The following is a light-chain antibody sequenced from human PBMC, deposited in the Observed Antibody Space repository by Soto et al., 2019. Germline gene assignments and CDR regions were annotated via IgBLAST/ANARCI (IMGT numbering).Light chain of an antibody. CDR1: QSVSNNY. Sequence: DTVFTQSPVTLSLSPGERATLSCRASQSVSNNYLAWYQQKPGQAPRLLIYDASSRATGIPDRFSGGGSGTDFTLTISRLEPEDFAVYYCQQFSSYPLTFGGGTKVDIK. CDR2: DAS. CDR3: QQFSSYPLT. J-gene: IGKJ4*01. V-gene: IGKV3-20*01.